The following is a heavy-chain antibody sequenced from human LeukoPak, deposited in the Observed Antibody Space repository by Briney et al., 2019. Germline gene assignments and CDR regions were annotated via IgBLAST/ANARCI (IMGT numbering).Heavy chain of an antibody. CDR2: IYTGGNT. D-gene: IGHD2-15*01. Sequence: PGGSLRLSCAASGFTLSSNYMTWVRQAPGKGLEWVSVIYTGGNTNYAGSVKGRFTISRDNSKNTLYLQMNSLRDEDTAVYYCARAHRSGGSCYFFDYWGQGTLVTVSS. V-gene: IGHV3-53*01. CDR3: ARAHRSGGSCYFFDY. CDR1: GFTLSSNY. J-gene: IGHJ4*02.